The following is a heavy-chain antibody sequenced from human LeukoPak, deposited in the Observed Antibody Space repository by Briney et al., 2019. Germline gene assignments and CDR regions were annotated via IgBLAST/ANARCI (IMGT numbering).Heavy chain of an antibody. D-gene: IGHD2-15*01. CDR2: ISYDGSNK. CDR3: AGGQGWHFVL. J-gene: IGHJ2*01. CDR1: GFTFSSYA. Sequence: GGSLRLSCAASGFTFSSYAMHWVRQAPGKGLEWVAVISYDGSNKYYADSVKGRFTISRDNSKNTLYLQMNSLRAEDTAVYYCAGGQGWHFVLWGRGTLITVSS. V-gene: IGHV3-30-3*01.